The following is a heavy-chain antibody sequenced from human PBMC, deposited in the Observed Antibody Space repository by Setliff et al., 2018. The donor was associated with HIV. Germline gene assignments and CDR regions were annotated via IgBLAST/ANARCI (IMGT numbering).Heavy chain of an antibody. CDR2: ISGSGSVI. CDR1: GFTFSDDY. Sequence: GGSLRLSCAASGFTFSDDYMSWIRQIPGKGLEWVSYISGSGSVIFYADSVKGRFTISRDNAKNSLYLQMNSLRVEDTAVYYCARASYSSGWYAVMDVWGKGTTVTVSS. V-gene: IGHV3-11*04. J-gene: IGHJ6*03. CDR3: ARASYSSGWYAVMDV. D-gene: IGHD6-19*01.